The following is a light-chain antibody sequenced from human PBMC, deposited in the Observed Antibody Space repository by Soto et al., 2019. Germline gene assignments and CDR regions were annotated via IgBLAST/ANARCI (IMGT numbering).Light chain of an antibody. V-gene: IGLV2-14*01. CDR3: SSYTSSSTFYV. Sequence: QSALTQPASVSGSPGQSITISCTGTSSDVGGYNYVSWYQQHPGKAPKLMIYDVSNRPSGVSNRFSGSKSGNTAFLTISGLQAEDEADYYCSSYTSSSTFYVFGTGTKVTVL. J-gene: IGLJ1*01. CDR1: SSDVGGYNY. CDR2: DVS.